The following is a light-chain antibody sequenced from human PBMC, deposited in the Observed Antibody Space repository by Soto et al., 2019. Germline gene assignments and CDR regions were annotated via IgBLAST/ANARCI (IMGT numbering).Light chain of an antibody. CDR3: QQYGSSTWT. Sequence: EIVLTQSPGTLSLSPGERATLSCRASQSVSSSYLAWYQQKPGQAPRLLIYGTSSRATAIPDRFSGSGSGTDFTLTISRLEPEDFAMYYCQQYGSSTWTIGQGTKVDI. CDR2: GTS. CDR1: QSVSSSY. V-gene: IGKV3-20*01. J-gene: IGKJ1*01.